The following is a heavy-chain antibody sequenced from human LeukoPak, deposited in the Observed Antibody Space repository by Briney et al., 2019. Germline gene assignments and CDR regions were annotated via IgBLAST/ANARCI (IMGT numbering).Heavy chain of an antibody. CDR3: ARSYYYDSSGYYKGLGY. D-gene: IGHD3-22*01. J-gene: IGHJ4*02. Sequence: GGSLRLSCVASGFTFSSYGMHWVRQAPGKGLEWVAVIWYDGSNKYYADSVKGRFTISRDNSKNTLYLQMNSLRAEDTAVYYCARSYYYDSSGYYKGLGYWGQGTLVTVSS. CDR1: GFTFSSYG. CDR2: IWYDGSNK. V-gene: IGHV3-33*01.